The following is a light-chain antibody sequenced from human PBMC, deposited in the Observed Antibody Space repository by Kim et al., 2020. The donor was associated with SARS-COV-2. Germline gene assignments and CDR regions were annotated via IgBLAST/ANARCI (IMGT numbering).Light chain of an antibody. CDR1: SGSVSSSYN. CDR2: STN. Sequence: GGTVPLTCGLSSGSVSSSYNPSWYQQTPGQAPRTLIYSTNTRSSGVPDRFSGSILGNKAALTITGAQADDESDYYCVLYMGSGISVFGGGTKVTVL. J-gene: IGLJ2*01. V-gene: IGLV8-61*01. CDR3: VLYMGSGISV.